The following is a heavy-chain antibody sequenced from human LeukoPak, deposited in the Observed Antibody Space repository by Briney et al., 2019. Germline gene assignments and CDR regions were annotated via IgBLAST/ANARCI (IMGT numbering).Heavy chain of an antibody. CDR1: GVTFTKAW. Sequence: PGGSLRLSCEASGVTFTKAWMNWVRQAPGKGLEWVSYISSSGSTIYYADSVKGRFTVSRDNAKNSLYLQMNSLRAEDTAVYYCASGPSDYAILTGYPLPYSWGQGTLVTVSS. CDR2: ISSSGSTI. CDR3: ASGPSDYAILTGYPLPYS. J-gene: IGHJ4*02. D-gene: IGHD3-9*01. V-gene: IGHV3-48*03.